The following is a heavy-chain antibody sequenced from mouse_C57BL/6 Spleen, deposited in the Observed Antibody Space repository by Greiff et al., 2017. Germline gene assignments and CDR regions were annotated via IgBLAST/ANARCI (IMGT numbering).Heavy chain of an antibody. CDR3: ARALPYYYAMDY. V-gene: IGHV5-16*01. CDR2: INYDGSST. CDR1: GFTFSDYY. Sequence: EVKLMESEGGLVQPGSSMKLSCTASGFTFSDYYMAWVRQVPEKGLEWVANINYDGSSTYYLDSLKSRFIISRDNAKNILYLQMSSLKSEDTATYYCARALPYYYAMDYWGQGTSVTVSS. J-gene: IGHJ4*01.